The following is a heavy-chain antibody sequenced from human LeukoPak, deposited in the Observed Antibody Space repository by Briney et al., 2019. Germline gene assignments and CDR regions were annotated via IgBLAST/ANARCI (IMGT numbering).Heavy chain of an antibody. CDR2: VYYSGST. V-gene: IGHV4-59*01. D-gene: IGHD6-6*01. CDR3: ARGGSRSYTSSTLDY. J-gene: IGHJ4*02. CDR1: SGSISAYY. Sequence: SETLSLTCTVSSGSISAYYWNWIRQPPGKGLEWIGSVYYSGSTNYNPSLKRRVTISVDTSKNRFSLNLSSVTAADTAVYYCARGGSRSYTSSTLDYWGQGTLVTVSS.